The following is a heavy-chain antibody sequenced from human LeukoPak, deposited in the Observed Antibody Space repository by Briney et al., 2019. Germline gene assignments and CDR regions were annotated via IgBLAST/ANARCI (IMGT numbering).Heavy chain of an antibody. CDR3: AKEGTITAYNFDY. D-gene: IGHD5-12*01. CDR1: GLTFSSFY. V-gene: IGHV3-7*05. J-gene: IGHJ4*02. CDR2: IKGDECEK. Sequence: GGSLRLSCAASGLTFSSFYMSWVRQAPGKGLEWVANIKGDECEKYYVDSVKGRFTISRDNAKNSLYLQMNSLRAEDTAVYYCAKEGTITAYNFDYWGQGTLVTVSS.